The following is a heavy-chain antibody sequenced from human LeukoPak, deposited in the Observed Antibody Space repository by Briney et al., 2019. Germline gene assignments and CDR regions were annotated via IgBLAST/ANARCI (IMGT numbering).Heavy chain of an antibody. D-gene: IGHD2-15*01. V-gene: IGHV4-61*01. Sequence: SETLSLTCTVSGDSISSGSILTYYWTWIRQPPGKGLEWIGYIYNRGNTNYNPSLESRVTISVDTSKNQFSLKVNSVTAADTAVYYCARGRDTVSTPFDYWGQGTLVTVSS. CDR2: IYNRGNT. CDR1: GDSISSGSILTYY. CDR3: ARGRDTVSTPFDY. J-gene: IGHJ4*02.